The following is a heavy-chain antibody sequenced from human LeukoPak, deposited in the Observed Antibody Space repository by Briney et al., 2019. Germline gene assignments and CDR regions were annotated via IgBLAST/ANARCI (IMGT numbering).Heavy chain of an antibody. J-gene: IGHJ6*02. CDR1: GGTFSSFA. CDR2: IIPILGIA. Sequence: SVKVSCKASGGTFSSFAISWVRQAPGQGLEWMGRIIPILGIANYAQKFQGRVTITADKSTSTAYMELSSLRSEDTAVYYCATTQVYYYGMDVWGQGTTVTVSS. V-gene: IGHV1-69*04. CDR3: ATTQVYYYGMDV.